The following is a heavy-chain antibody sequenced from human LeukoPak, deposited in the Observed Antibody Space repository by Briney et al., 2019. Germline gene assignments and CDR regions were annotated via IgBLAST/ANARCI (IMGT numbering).Heavy chain of an antibody. Sequence: KTSETLSLTCTVSGGSISSPSDYWSWIRQPAGKGLEWIGRIYTSGSINYNPSLKSRVTMSVDTSKNEFSLNLSSVTDADTAVYYCAKGDGYKNFDYWGQGTLVAVSS. CDR3: AKGDGYKNFDY. D-gene: IGHD5-24*01. CDR1: GGSISSPSDY. V-gene: IGHV4-61*02. CDR2: IYTSGSI. J-gene: IGHJ4*02.